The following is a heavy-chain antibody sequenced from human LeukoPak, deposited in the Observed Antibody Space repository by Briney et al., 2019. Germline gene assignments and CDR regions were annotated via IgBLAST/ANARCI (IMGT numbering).Heavy chain of an antibody. CDR3: AKGIRAAAGYYFDY. CDR1: GFTFSSYG. V-gene: IGHV3-30*18. J-gene: IGHJ4*02. Sequence: GGSLRLSCAASGFTFSSYGMHWVRQAPGKGLEWVAVISYDGSNKYYADSVKGRFTISRDNSKNTLYLQMSSLRAEDTAVYYCAKGIRAAAGYYFDYWGQGTLVTVSS. CDR2: ISYDGSNK. D-gene: IGHD6-13*01.